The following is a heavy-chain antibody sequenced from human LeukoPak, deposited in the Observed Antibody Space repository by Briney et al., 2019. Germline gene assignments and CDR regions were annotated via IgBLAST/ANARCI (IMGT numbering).Heavy chain of an antibody. D-gene: IGHD6-13*01. Sequence: SETLSLTCAVYGGSFSGYYWSWIRQPAGKGLEWIGRIYTSGSTNYNPSLKSRVTISVDTSKNQFSLKLSSVTAADTAVYYCARSSYIAAAGVWGQGTLVTVSS. CDR3: ARSSYIAAAGV. CDR2: IYTSGST. J-gene: IGHJ4*02. V-gene: IGHV4-59*10. CDR1: GGSFSGYY.